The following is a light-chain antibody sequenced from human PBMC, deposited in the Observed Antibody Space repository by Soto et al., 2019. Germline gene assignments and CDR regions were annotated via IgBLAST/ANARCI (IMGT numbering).Light chain of an antibody. CDR3: AVWDVSLKAWV. J-gene: IGLJ3*02. CDR1: TNDIGGYNL. Sequence: QSALTQPASVSGSPGQSITISCAGTTNDIGGYNLVSWYQQHPGKAPKLIIYEANKRPSGVSDRFSGSKSGTSASLAISGLQSEDEAHYYCAVWDVSLKAWVFGGGTKLTVL. CDR2: EAN. V-gene: IGLV2-14*02.